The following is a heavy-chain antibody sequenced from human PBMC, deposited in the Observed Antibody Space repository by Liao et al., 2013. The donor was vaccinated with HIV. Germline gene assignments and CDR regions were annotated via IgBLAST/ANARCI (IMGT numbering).Heavy chain of an antibody. Sequence: QVQLQQWGAGLLKPSETLSLTCAVYGGSFSGYYWSWIRQPPGKGLEWIGYIYHSGNTYYNPSLKSRVTISVDRSKNQFSLKLSSVTAADTAVYYCAREAPTWDVTTRFDPSGRGNPYGHRLL. CDR3: AREAPTWDVTTRFDP. D-gene: IGHD1-1*01. CDR2: IYHSGNT. CDR1: GGSFSGYY. J-gene: IGHJ5*02. V-gene: IGHV4-34*01.